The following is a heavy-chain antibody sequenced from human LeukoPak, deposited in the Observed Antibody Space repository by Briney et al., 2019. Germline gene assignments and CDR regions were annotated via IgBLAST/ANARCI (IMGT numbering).Heavy chain of an antibody. J-gene: IGHJ6*03. D-gene: IGHD3-3*01. CDR2: IYYSGST. V-gene: IGHV4-59*12. CDR1: GGSISSYY. Sequence: SETLSLTCTVSGGSISSYYWSWIRQPPGKGLEWIGYIYYSGSTNYNPSLKSRVTISVDTSKNQFSLKLSSVTAADTAVYYCARDRSASALGYYYYYMDVWGKGTTVTVSS. CDR3: ARDRSASALGYYYYYMDV.